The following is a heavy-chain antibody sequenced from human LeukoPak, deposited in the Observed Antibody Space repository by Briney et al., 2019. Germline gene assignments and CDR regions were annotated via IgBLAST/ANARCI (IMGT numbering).Heavy chain of an antibody. Sequence: SETLSLTCAVYGGSFSGYYWSWIRQPPGKGLEWIGEINHSGSTNYNPSLKSRVTISVDTSKNQFSLKLSPVTAADTAVYYCARHRTYTDYWGQGTPGHRLL. CDR2: INHSGST. V-gene: IGHV4-34*01. CDR3: ARHRTYTDY. CDR1: GGSFSGYY. D-gene: IGHD3/OR15-3a*01. J-gene: IGHJ4*02.